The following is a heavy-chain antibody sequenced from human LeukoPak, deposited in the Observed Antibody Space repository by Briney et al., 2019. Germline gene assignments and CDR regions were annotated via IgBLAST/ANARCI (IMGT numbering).Heavy chain of an antibody. CDR1: GYTFTGYC. CDR2: INPKSGGT. J-gene: IGHJ4*02. Sequence: ASVKISCKASGYTFTGYCMHWVRQAPGQGLEWMGWINPKSGGTNYAQKFQGRVTMTRDTSISTTYMELSRLRSDDTAVYYCARDLGISGWYAPPLGYFDYWGQGTLVTVSS. V-gene: IGHV1-2*02. D-gene: IGHD6-19*01. CDR3: ARDLGISGWYAPPLGYFDY.